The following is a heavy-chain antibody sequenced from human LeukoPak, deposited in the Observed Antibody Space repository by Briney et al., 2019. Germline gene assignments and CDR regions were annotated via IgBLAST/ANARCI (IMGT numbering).Heavy chain of an antibody. D-gene: IGHD3-10*01. Sequence: GGSLRLSCAASGFTFSSYAMSWVRQAPGQGLEWVSAISGSGGSTYYADSVKGRFTISRDNSKNTLYLQMNSLRAEDTAVYYCAKSLGYYYGSGASYYYYGMDVWGQGTTVTVSS. CDR2: ISGSGGST. CDR3: AKSLGYYYGSGASYYYYGMDV. J-gene: IGHJ6*02. V-gene: IGHV3-23*01. CDR1: GFTFSSYA.